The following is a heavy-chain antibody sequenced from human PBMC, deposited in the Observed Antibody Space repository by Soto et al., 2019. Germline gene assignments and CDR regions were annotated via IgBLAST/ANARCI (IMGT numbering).Heavy chain of an antibody. J-gene: IGHJ5*02. CDR2: ISTYSGDT. Sequence: GASVKVSCKASGYTFFTYDISWVRQAPGQGLEWMGWISTYSGDTKYAQKFQGRVTMTTDTSTTTAYLELRSLRSDDTAVYYCARGGSGWQPYNWFDPYGKGTLGAVFS. CDR3: ARGGSGWQPYNWFDP. CDR1: GYTFFTYD. V-gene: IGHV1-18*01. D-gene: IGHD6-19*01.